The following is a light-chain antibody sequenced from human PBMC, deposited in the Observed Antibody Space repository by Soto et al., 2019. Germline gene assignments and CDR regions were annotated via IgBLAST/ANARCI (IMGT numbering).Light chain of an antibody. V-gene: IGKV1D-12*01. CDR3: KQADSFPLT. Sequence: DIQMTQSPSSVSAAIRDPVTITCRASQDISTLLAWYQQKPGKAPKLVIYGASTVESGVPSRFSGRGSGTEFTLTIRSLQPEDFATYFFKQADSFPLTFGGGTKVDIK. CDR1: QDISTL. J-gene: IGKJ4*01. CDR2: GAS.